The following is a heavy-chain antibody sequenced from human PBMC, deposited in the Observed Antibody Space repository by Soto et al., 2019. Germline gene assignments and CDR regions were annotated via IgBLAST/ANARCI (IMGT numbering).Heavy chain of an antibody. J-gene: IGHJ4*02. D-gene: IGHD3-10*01. Sequence: QVQLVESGGGVVQPGRSLRLSCAASGFTFSSYAMHWVRQAPGKGLEWVAVISYDGSNKYYADSVKGRFTISRDNSKNPLYLQMNSLRAEDKAVYYCARDALAMVRGVILVSFVPEYWGQGTLVTVSS. V-gene: IGHV3-30-3*01. CDR2: ISYDGSNK. CDR3: ARDALAMVRGVILVSFVPEY. CDR1: GFTFSSYA.